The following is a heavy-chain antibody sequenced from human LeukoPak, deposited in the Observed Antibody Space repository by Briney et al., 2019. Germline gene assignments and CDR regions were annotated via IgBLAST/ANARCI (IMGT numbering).Heavy chain of an antibody. Sequence: ASVAVSFTVSGSTLSDLSIHWVRQAPGKGLEYVGGSDPEDGETFHAQNFQGRVTMAEDTSIDTAYMGLGSLRSEDTAVYYCVTDRARLFWYFDLWGRGTLVTVSS. CDR3: VTDRARLFWYFDL. D-gene: IGHD2-21*02. CDR1: GSTLSDLS. V-gene: IGHV1-24*01. CDR2: SDPEDGET. J-gene: IGHJ2*01.